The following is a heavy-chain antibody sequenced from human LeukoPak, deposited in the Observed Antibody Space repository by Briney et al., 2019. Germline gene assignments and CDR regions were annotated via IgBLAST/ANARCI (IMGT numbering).Heavy chain of an antibody. D-gene: IGHD2-21*02. CDR2: ISIYNGQT. Sequence: ASVKVSCTASGYRFTSYGIGWVRQAPGQGLEWVGWISIYNGQTYYAQSLQDRVTMTADTSTNTVYMELRSLKTEDTAVYYCARACHLVVVTAEGAFLDPWGQGTLVTISS. CDR3: ARACHLVVVTAEGAFLDP. CDR1: GYRFTSYG. V-gene: IGHV1-18*01. J-gene: IGHJ5*02.